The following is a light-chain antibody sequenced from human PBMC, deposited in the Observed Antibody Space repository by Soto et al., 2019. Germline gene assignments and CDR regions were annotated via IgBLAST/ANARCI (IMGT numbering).Light chain of an antibody. CDR3: QQSHSTPYT. CDR1: QSINTY. Sequence: DIQMTQSPSSLSASVGDRVTITCRASQSINTYLNWYQQKPGKAPKLLIYAASSLQSGVPSRFSGNGVGTHFTLTISSLQPEDFATYHCQQSHSTPYTFGQGTRLEIK. V-gene: IGKV1-39*01. J-gene: IGKJ5*01. CDR2: AAS.